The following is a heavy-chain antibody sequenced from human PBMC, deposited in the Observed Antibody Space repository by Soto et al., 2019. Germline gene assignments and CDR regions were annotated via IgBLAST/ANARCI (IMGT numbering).Heavy chain of an antibody. J-gene: IGHJ6*02. CDR1: GFSFSEYV. CDR3: ARTNTIFGEPHDYYYGMDV. Sequence: GGSLRLSCTASGFSFSEYVMHWVRQAPGKGLEWVAVIWYDGTKKFYVDSVKGRFTVSRDNSKNTLNLQMNSLRVEDTALYYYARTNTIFGEPHDYYYGMDVWGQGTTVTVSS. D-gene: IGHD3-3*01. CDR2: IWYDGTKK. V-gene: IGHV3-33*01.